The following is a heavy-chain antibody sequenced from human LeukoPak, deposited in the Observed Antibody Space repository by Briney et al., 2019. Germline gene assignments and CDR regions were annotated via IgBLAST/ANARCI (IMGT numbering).Heavy chain of an antibody. CDR2: IYYSGRT. CDR1: GGSISIYY. CDR3: ARHGVATMKRVDV. J-gene: IGHJ6*04. Sequence: SETLSLTCTVSGGSISIYYWSWIRQPPGKGLEWIGHIYYSGRTYYNPSLKNRATMSVDTSKDQFSLNLTSVIAAGTAVYYCARHGVATMKRVDVWGKGTSVTVSS. D-gene: IGHD5-12*01. V-gene: IGHV4-59*08.